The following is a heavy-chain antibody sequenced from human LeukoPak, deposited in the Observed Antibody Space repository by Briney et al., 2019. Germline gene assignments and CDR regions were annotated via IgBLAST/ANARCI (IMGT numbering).Heavy chain of an antibody. CDR1: GYTFTGYY. CDR3: ARTAPSGYSSGWFTSYYYYGMDV. D-gene: IGHD6-19*01. V-gene: IGHV1-2*02. J-gene: IGHJ6*02. CDR2: INPNSGGT. Sequence: ASVKVSCKASGYTFTGYYMHWVRQAPGQGLEWMGWINPNSGGTNYAQKFQGRVTMTRDTSISTAYTELSRLRSDDTAVYYCARTAPSGYSSGWFTSYYYYGMDVWGQGTTVTVSS.